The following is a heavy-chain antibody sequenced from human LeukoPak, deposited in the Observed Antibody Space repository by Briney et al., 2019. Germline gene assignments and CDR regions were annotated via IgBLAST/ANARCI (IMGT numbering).Heavy chain of an antibody. CDR2: IYYSGST. V-gene: IGHV4-59*02. Sequence: SETLSLTCTVSGGSVRTYFWSWIRQPPGRGLEWIGNIYYSGSTNYNPSLKSRVTISVDTSKNQFSLKLTSVSAADTAVYYCARDPEYSSGRTDYYGMDVWGQGTTVTVSS. CDR1: GGSVRTYF. CDR3: ARDPEYSSGRTDYYGMDV. D-gene: IGHD6-19*01. J-gene: IGHJ6*02.